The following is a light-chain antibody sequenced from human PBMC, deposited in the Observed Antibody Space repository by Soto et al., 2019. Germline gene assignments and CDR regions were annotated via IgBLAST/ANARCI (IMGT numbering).Light chain of an antibody. V-gene: IGLV2-14*01. Sequence: QSALTQPASVSGSPGQSITISCTGTNSDLGGYNFVSWYQHHPGKAPKLMIFEVSNRPSGVSDRFSGSKSGNTASLTISGLQAEDEADYYRSSYTSSSHLLFGGGTKLTVL. CDR1: NSDLGGYNF. CDR3: SSYTSSSHLL. CDR2: EVS. J-gene: IGLJ2*01.